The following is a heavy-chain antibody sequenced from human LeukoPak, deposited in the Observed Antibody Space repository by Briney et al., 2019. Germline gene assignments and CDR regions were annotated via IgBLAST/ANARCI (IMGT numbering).Heavy chain of an antibody. V-gene: IGHV3-21*06. CDR1: GFTFSGYA. CDR3: ARDPAEADC. CDR2: IDGDYNT. J-gene: IGHJ4*02. Sequence: GGSLRLSCAASGFTFSGYAMNWVRQAPGKGLEWVSSIDGDYNTFYADSVKGRFAISRDNAKNSLYLQMNGLRAADTAVYYCARDPAEADCWGQGTLVTVSS.